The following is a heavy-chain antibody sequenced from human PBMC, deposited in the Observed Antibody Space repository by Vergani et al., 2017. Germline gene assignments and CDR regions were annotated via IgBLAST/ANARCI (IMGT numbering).Heavy chain of an antibody. CDR2: IIPIFGTA. J-gene: IGHJ4*02. Sequence: QVQRVHSGAQVKKPGSSVKVPCKAPGGTFSSYAFSWVRQAPGQGLEWMGRIIPIFGTANYAPKFQGRVTITADESTSTAYMELSSLRSEDTAVYYCATAYYYDSSKDYWGQGTLVTVSS. V-gene: IGHV1-69*13. CDR3: ATAYYYDSSKDY. D-gene: IGHD3-22*01. CDR1: GGTFSSYA.